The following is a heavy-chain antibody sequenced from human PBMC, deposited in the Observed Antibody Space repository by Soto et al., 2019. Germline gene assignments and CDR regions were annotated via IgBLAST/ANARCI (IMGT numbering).Heavy chain of an antibody. V-gene: IGHV1-69*01. CDR1: GGTFSSYS. CDR2: IIPIFGTA. D-gene: IGHD1-26*01. CDR3: ARDGGRHSGGIDY. Sequence: QVQLVQSGAEVKKPGSSVKVSCKASGGTFSSYSINWVRQAPGQGLEWMGEIIPIFGTATYAQKFQGRVTITADESTSTAYMELSSLRPEDAAVYYCARDGGRHSGGIDYSGQGILVTVSS. J-gene: IGHJ4*02.